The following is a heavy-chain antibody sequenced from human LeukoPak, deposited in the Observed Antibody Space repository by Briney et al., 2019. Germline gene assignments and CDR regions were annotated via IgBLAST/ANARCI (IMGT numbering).Heavy chain of an antibody. CDR2: IYYSGST. CDR3: ARDHGSGSSDY. V-gene: IGHV4-30-4*01. J-gene: IGHJ4*02. D-gene: IGHD3-10*01. CDR1: GGSISSGGYY. Sequence: SETLSLTCTVSGGSISSGGYYWSWIRQPPGKGLEWIGYIYYSGSTYYNPSLKSRVTISVDTSKNQFSLKLSSVTAADTAVYYCARDHGSGSSDYWGQGTLITVSS.